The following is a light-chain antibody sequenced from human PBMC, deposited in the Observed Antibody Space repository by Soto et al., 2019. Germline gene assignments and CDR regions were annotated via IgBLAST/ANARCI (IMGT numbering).Light chain of an antibody. CDR3: QQYNSYSWK. V-gene: IGKV1-5*03. CDR2: KAS. CDR1: QSISTW. Sequence: DIQITQSPSTLSASVGDRITINCRASQSISTWLAWYQQKPGRAPKLLIYKASNLESGVPSRFSGSGSQTDFTLTISSLQPDDFATYYCQQYNSYSWKFGQGTKVEIK. J-gene: IGKJ1*01.